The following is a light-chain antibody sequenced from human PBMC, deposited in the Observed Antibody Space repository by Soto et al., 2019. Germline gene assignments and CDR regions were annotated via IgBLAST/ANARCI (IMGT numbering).Light chain of an antibody. CDR3: QRYNNWPLT. V-gene: IGKV3-15*01. CDR1: QGSGDT. CDR2: VIS. Sequence: ELVRMPSPPTLSVSEGRGITLSCMASQGSGDTLAWNQRKPSQTPRLLNYVISARATGVPARLSGSRSGPEFTLTINSPQSEDFAIYYCQRYNNWPLTFGGGTKVDI. J-gene: IGKJ4*01.